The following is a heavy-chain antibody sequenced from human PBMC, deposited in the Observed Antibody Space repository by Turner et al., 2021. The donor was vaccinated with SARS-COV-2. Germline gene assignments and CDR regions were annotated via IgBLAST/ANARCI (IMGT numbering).Heavy chain of an antibody. D-gene: IGHD3-22*01. CDR1: GGSFSSSSYY. CDR3: ASRLITMIVVVKDLSAFDI. CDR2: IYYSGST. J-gene: IGHJ3*02. Sequence: QLQLQESGPGLLKPSDTLSLICTVSGGSFSSSSYYWGWIRQPPGKGLEWIGNIYYSGSTYYNPSLKSRVTISVDTSKNQFSLKMSSGTAADTAVYYCASRLITMIVVVKDLSAFDIWGQGTMVTVSS. V-gene: IGHV4-39*01.